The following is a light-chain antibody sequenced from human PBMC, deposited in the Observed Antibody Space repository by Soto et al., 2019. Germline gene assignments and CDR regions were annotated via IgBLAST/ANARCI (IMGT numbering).Light chain of an antibody. CDR1: QSISSW. Sequence: DIQMTQSHSALSASVGDRVTITCRASQSISSWLAWYQQKPGKAPKLLISKASSLESGVPSRFSGSGSGTEFTLTISSLQPDDFATYYCQHYNSYPWTFGQGTKVEIK. CDR2: KAS. J-gene: IGKJ1*01. CDR3: QHYNSYPWT. V-gene: IGKV1-5*03.